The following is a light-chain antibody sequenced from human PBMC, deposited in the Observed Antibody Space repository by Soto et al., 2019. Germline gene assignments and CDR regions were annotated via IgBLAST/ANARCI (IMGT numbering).Light chain of an antibody. J-gene: IGKJ1*01. Sequence: EIVLTQSPGTLSLSPGEKATLSCRASQSVTRNDLAWYQHKPGQAPRLLIYDASRRTPGIPDRFSGSGSGTDFTLTISGLEPEDFAVYSCQQYGDSPRTFGQGTKVEIK. CDR1: QSVTRND. CDR3: QQYGDSPRT. CDR2: DAS. V-gene: IGKV3-20*01.